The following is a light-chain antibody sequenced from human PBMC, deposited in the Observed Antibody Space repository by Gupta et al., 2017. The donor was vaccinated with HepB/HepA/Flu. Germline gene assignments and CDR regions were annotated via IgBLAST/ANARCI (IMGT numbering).Light chain of an antibody. Sequence: DIQMTQSPSSVSASVGDRVTITCRDSQGISGWLAWYQQQPGKAPNLLIFPSSRLQSGVPSRFSGSGSGTDFTLTISSLQPEDFATYYCQQTNTLPLTFGGGTKVEIK. J-gene: IGKJ4*01. CDR1: QGISGW. CDR3: QQTNTLPLT. CDR2: PSS. V-gene: IGKV1D-12*01.